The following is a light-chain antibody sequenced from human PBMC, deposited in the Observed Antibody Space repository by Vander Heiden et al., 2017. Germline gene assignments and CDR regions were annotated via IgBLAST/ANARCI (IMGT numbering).Light chain of an antibody. V-gene: IGKV1-8*01. CDR2: AAS. CDR1: QGISSY. Sequence: AIRMTQSPSSFSASTGDRVTITCRASQGISSYLAWYQQKPGKAPKLLIYAASTLQSGVPSRFSGSGSGTDFTLTISCLQSEDFATYYCQQYYSYPLYTFGQGPSWRSN. CDR3: QQYYSYPLYT. J-gene: IGKJ2*01.